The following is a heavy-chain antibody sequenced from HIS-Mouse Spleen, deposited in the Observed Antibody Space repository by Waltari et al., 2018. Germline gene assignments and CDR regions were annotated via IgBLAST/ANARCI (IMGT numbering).Heavy chain of an antibody. CDR2: IYYSGST. CDR1: GGSSSSSSYY. Sequence: QLQLQESGPGLVKPSETLSLTCTVSGGSSSSSSYYWGGIRQTPGKGLEWIGSIYYSGSTYYNPSLKSRVTISVDTSKTQFSLKLSSVTAADTAVYYCAREIPYSSSWYDWYFDLWGRGTLVTVSS. CDR3: AREIPYSSSWYDWYFDL. V-gene: IGHV4-39*07. D-gene: IGHD6-13*01. J-gene: IGHJ2*01.